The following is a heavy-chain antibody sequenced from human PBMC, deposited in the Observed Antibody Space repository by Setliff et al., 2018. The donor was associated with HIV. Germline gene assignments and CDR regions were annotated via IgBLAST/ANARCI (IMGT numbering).Heavy chain of an antibody. CDR1: GYTFINYH. J-gene: IGHJ6*03. CDR2: ISASGINT. CDR3: AGVPVSNYYYYMYV. V-gene: IGHV1-18*01. Sequence: ASVKVSCKASGYTFINYHTTWVRQAPGQGLEWVGSISASGINTNYTQGRVTMTTDISTSTAYMELRSLRSADSAVYYCAGVPVSNYYYYMYVWGKGTTVTVSS.